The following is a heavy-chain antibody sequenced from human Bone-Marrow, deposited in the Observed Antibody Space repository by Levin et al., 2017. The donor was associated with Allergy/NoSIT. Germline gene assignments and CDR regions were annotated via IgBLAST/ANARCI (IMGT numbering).Heavy chain of an antibody. Sequence: ETLSLPFSSSFFPFLLSSLLFFLPSPLKGLSFVSSISGSGTITHYAESVKGRFTISRDISKNMLHLQMNSLRAEDTAIYFCAKEGLAVAGYYFDSWGQGTLVTVSS. CDR1: FFPFLLSS. CDR3: AKEGLAVAGYYFDS. V-gene: IGHV3-23*01. J-gene: IGHJ4*02. D-gene: IGHD6-19*01. CDR2: ISGSGTIT.